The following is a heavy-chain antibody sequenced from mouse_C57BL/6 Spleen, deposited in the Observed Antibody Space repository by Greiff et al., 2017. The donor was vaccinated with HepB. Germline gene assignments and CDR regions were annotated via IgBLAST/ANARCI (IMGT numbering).Heavy chain of an antibody. CDR1: GYTFTSYW. D-gene: IGHD1-1*01. Sequence: QVQLQQSGAELVKPGASVKLSCKASGYTFTSYWMHWVKQRPGQGLEWIGMIHPNSGSTNYNEKFKSKATLTVDKSSSTAYMQLSSLTSEDSAVYYCAREGGSSFDYWGQGTTLTVSS. V-gene: IGHV1-64*01. CDR2: IHPNSGST. CDR3: AREGGSSFDY. J-gene: IGHJ2*01.